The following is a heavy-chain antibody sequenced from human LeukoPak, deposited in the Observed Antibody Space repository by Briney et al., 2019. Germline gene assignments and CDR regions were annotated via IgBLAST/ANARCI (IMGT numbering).Heavy chain of an antibody. V-gene: IGHV3-7*03. D-gene: IGHD3-10*01. CDR2: MKGDGSHI. Sequence: GGSLRLSCAASGFTFGNFWMSWVRQAPGRGLQWVASMKGDGSHIYYVDSVKGRFTISRDNAKNSLYLQMNSLRAEDTAVYYCASILLWYVYDYWGQGTLVTVSS. J-gene: IGHJ4*02. CDR1: GFTFGNFW. CDR3: ASILLWYVYDY.